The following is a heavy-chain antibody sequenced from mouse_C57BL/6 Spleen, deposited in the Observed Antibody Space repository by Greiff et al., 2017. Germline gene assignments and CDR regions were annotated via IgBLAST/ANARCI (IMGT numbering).Heavy chain of an antibody. Sequence: QVQLQQPGAELVKPGASVKLSCKASGYTFTSYWMHWVKQRPVQGLDWIGNIYPSDSDTNYNQKFKDKATLTVDKSSSTAYMQLSSLTSEDSAVYYCARDPFDSYSDVEDWGQGTSVTVSS. J-gene: IGHJ4*01. CDR3: ARDPFDSYSDVED. V-gene: IGHV1-52*01. CDR1: GYTFTSYW. CDR2: IYPSDSDT. D-gene: IGHD2-12*01.